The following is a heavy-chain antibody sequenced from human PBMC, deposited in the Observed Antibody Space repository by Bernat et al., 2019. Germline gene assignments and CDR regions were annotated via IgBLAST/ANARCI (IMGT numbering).Heavy chain of an antibody. D-gene: IGHD3-22*01. J-gene: IGHJ3*02. CDR3: ATYDGSGAGAFDI. CDR2: IYSGGST. V-gene: IGHV3-66*01. CDR1: GFTVSSNY. Sequence: EVQLVESGGGLVQPGGSLRLSCAASGFTVSSNYMSWVRQAPGKGLEWVSVIYSGGSTYYADSVKGRFTISRDNSKNTLYLQMNSLRAEDTAVYYCATYDGSGAGAFDIWGQGTMVTVSS.